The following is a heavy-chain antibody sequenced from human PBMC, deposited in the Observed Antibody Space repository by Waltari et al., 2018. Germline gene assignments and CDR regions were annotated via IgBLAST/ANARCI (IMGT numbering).Heavy chain of an antibody. Sequence: QLQLPESGPGLVKPSETLSLTCAVSGDSFSKRNSYGAWIRQTPGKGLEWMGSIYYSGITYYNPSLKSRATISIDTSKNQFSLKLSSVTAADMAVYYCAKYSSSPYYYGMDVWGQGTTVTVSS. V-gene: IGHV4-39*07. CDR2: IYYSGIT. D-gene: IGHD6-13*01. J-gene: IGHJ6*02. CDR1: GDSFSKRNSY. CDR3: AKYSSSPYYYGMDV.